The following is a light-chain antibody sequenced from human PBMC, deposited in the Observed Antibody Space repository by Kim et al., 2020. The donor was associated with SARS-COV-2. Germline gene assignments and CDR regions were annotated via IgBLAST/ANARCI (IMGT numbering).Light chain of an antibody. Sequence: ASVGDRVTITCRASQGISNYLAWYQQKPGKVPKLLIYAASTLQSGVPSRFSGSGSGTDFTLTISSLQPEDVATYYCQKYNSAQGTFGQGTKVDIK. CDR3: QKYNSAQGT. V-gene: IGKV1-27*01. CDR2: AAS. CDR1: QGISNY. J-gene: IGKJ1*01.